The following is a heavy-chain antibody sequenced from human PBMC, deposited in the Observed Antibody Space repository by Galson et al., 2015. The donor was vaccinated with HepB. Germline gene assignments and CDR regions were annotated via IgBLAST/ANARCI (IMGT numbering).Heavy chain of an antibody. CDR3: ARDWYSGSFFDF. CDR1: GDSISGGSYF. Sequence: ETLSLTCNVSGDSISGGSYFWGWIHQPPGQGLEWIGSIYHTGSNYYNPSLQSRVTISLDTSKNQFSLRLSSVTAADTAVYYCARDWYSGSFFDFWGQGTLVTVSS. D-gene: IGHD1-26*01. CDR2: IYHTGSN. J-gene: IGHJ4*02. V-gene: IGHV4-39*07.